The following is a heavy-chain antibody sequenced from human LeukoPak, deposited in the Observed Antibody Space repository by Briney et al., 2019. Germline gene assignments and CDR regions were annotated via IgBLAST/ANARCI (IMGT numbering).Heavy chain of an antibody. Sequence: SETLSLTCTVSGGSISSYYWSWIRQPAGKGLEWIGRIYTSGSTNYNPSLKSRVTMSVDTSKNQFSLKLSSVTAADTAVYYCARDFWYYYDSSGYTEDAFDIWGQGTMVTASS. V-gene: IGHV4-4*07. CDR3: ARDFWYYYDSSGYTEDAFDI. D-gene: IGHD3-22*01. J-gene: IGHJ3*02. CDR2: IYTSGST. CDR1: GGSISSYY.